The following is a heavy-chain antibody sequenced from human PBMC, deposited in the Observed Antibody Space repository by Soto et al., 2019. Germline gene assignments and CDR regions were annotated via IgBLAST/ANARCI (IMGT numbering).Heavy chain of an antibody. V-gene: IGHV3-23*01. CDR2: ISGSGGST. Sequence: EVQLLESGRGLVQPGGSLRLSCAASGFTFSSYAMSWVRQAPGKGLEWVSAISGSGGSTYYANSVKGRFTISRDNSKNTLYLQMNSLRAEDTAVYYCAKDTITMIVVVITTAYYYGMDVWGQGTTVTVSS. CDR1: GFTFSSYA. J-gene: IGHJ6*02. CDR3: AKDTITMIVVVITTAYYYGMDV. D-gene: IGHD3-22*01.